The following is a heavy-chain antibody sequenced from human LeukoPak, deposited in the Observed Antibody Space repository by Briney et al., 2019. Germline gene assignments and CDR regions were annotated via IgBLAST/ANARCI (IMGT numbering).Heavy chain of an antibody. CDR2: IGNSGGSA. CDR1: GFPFSSYA. V-gene: IGHV3-23*01. D-gene: IGHD3-10*01. CDR3: AKRASGSGTSLYYFDY. Sequence: PGGSLRLSCAASGFPFSSYAMSWVRQAPGKGLEWVSLIGNSGGSAFFADSVKGRFTISRDNSKNTLYLQMSSLRVEDTAVYYCAKRASGSGTSLYYFDYWGQGTLVTVSS. J-gene: IGHJ4*02.